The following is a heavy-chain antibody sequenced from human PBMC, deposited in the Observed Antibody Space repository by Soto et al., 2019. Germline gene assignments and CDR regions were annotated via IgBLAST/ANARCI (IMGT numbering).Heavy chain of an antibody. D-gene: IGHD1-7*01. Sequence: GGSLRLSCSASGFTFSSYAMHWVRQAPGKGLEYVSAISSNGGSTYYADSVKGRFTISRDNSKNTLYLQMSSLRAEDTAVYYCVKVGARITGTNNYYYYGMDVWGQGTTVTVSS. V-gene: IGHV3-64D*08. J-gene: IGHJ6*02. CDR1: GFTFSSYA. CDR2: ISSNGGST. CDR3: VKVGARITGTNNYYYYGMDV.